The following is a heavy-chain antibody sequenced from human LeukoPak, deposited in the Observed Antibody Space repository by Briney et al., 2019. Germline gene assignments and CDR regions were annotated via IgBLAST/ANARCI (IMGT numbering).Heavy chain of an antibody. CDR3: ARDYYDSSDYPYYFDY. Sequence: GGSLRLSCAASGFTVSSNYMSWVRQAPGKGLEWVSVIYSGGSTYYADSVKGRFTISRDNSKNTLYLQMNSLRAEDTAVYYCARDYYDSSDYPYYFDYWGQGTLVTVSS. CDR2: IYSGGST. V-gene: IGHV3-66*01. CDR1: GFTVSSNY. J-gene: IGHJ4*02. D-gene: IGHD3-22*01.